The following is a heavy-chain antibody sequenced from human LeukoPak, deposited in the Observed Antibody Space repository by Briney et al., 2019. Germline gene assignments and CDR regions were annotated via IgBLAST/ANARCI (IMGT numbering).Heavy chain of an antibody. CDR3: ASGSYYDSEGDY. CDR2: ISSSSSYI. D-gene: IGHD1-26*01. CDR1: GFTFSSYS. Sequence: GGALRLSCAASGFTFSSYSMNWVRQAPGKGLEWVSSISSSSSYIYYADSVKGRFTISRDNATTSLYLQMNSLRAEDTAVYYCASGSYYDSEGDYWGQGTLVAVSS. J-gene: IGHJ4*02. V-gene: IGHV3-21*01.